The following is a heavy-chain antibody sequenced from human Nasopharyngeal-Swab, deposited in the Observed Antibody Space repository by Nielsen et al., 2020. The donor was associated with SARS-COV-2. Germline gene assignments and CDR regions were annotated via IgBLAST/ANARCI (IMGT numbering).Heavy chain of an antibody. D-gene: IGHD6-6*01. J-gene: IGHJ4*02. CDR1: GGSISSDY. CDR2: IYYSGST. Sequence: SETLSLTCTVSGGSISSDYWSWIRQPPGKGLEWIGYIYYSGSTNYNPSLKSRVTISVDTSKNQFSLKLSSVTAADTAVYYCARRRYSSSAGGVFFDYWGQGTLVTVSS. CDR3: ARRRYSSSAGGVFFDY. V-gene: IGHV4-59*13.